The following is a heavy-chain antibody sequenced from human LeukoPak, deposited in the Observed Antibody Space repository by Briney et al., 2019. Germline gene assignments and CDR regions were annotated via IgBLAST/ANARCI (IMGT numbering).Heavy chain of an antibody. D-gene: IGHD3-22*01. CDR2: ISAYNGNT. CDR3: ARGGGMSRPTITMIVDY. CDR1: GYTFTSYG. Sequence: ASVKVPCKASGYTFTSYGISWVRQAPGQGLEWMGWISAYNGNTNYAQKLQGRVTMTTDTSTSTAYMELRSLRSDDTAVYYCARGGGMSRPTITMIVDYWGQGTLVTVSS. J-gene: IGHJ4*02. V-gene: IGHV1-18*01.